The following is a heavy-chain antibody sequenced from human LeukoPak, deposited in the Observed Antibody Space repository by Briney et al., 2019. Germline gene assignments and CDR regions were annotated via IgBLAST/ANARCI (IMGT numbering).Heavy chain of an antibody. V-gene: IGHV3-7*01. D-gene: IGHD5-24*01. CDR3: ARDEYRSRWLHP. J-gene: IGHJ5*02. Sequence: GGSLGLSCAASGFTFSSYWMSWVRLAPGKGLEWVANIKGEGSEKWYADSVKGRFTISRDNAQNSVHLQMNSLRAEDTAVYHCARDEYRSRWLHPWGQGTLVTVTS. CDR1: GFTFSSYW. CDR2: IKGEGSEK.